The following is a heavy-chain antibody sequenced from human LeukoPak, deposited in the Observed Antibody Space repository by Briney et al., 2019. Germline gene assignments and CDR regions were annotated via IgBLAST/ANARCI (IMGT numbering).Heavy chain of an antibody. V-gene: IGHV1-18*01. Sequence: GASVKVSCTASGYTFTSDVISWVRQAPGQGMEWMGLGRAYNGNTNYAQKLQGGVTMTTDTSTSTAYMELRSLRSDDTAVYYCARGGYYDFWSGTSDYYYYGMDVWGQGTTVTVSS. CDR3: ARGGYYDFWSGTSDYYYYGMDV. D-gene: IGHD3-3*01. CDR2: GRAYNGNT. J-gene: IGHJ6*02. CDR1: GYTFTSDV.